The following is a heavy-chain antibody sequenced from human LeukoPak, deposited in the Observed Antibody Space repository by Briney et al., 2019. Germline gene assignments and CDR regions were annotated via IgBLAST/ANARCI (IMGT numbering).Heavy chain of an antibody. Sequence: ASVKVSCKTSGYTFTDYYIRWERQAPGPGLEWMGWINPNSGETNSAQKFPGKVTMTGDTSISTAYMELRRVTADDTAVYYCARERDYSNAERGFDYWGQGTLVTVSS. D-gene: IGHD4-11*01. V-gene: IGHV1-2*02. CDR2: INPNSGET. CDR1: GYTFTDYY. J-gene: IGHJ4*02. CDR3: ARERDYSNAERGFDY.